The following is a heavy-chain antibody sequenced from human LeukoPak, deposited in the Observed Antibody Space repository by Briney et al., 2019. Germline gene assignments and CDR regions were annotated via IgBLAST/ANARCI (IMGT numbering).Heavy chain of an antibody. V-gene: IGHV1-2*02. Sequence: VASVKVSCKASGYTFTDYFLHWVRQAPGQGLEWLAWIRPITGGTKYAQKFQGRVTLTRDTSISTAYMELSRLRSDDTAVYFCARGRDSGSRTYYFDYWGQGTLVTVSS. CDR1: GYTFTDYF. D-gene: IGHD1-26*01. CDR3: ARGRDSGSRTYYFDY. J-gene: IGHJ4*02. CDR2: IRPITGGT.